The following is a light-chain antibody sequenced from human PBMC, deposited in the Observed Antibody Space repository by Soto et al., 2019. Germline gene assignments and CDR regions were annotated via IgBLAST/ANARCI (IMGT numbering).Light chain of an antibody. CDR3: TSYTGSNIWV. V-gene: IGLV2-8*01. CDR2: EVN. CDR1: SSDVGAYKY. Sequence: QSALTQPPSASGSPGQSATISCTGTSSDVGAYKYVSWYQQYPGKAPKLMIYEVNMRPSGVPDRFSGSKSGNTASLTVSGLQAEDEADYYCTSYTGSNIWVFGGGTKLTVL. J-gene: IGLJ3*02.